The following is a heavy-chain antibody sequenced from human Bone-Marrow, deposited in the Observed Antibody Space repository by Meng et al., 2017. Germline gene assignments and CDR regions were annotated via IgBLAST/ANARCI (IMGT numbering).Heavy chain of an antibody. Sequence: ASVKVSCKASGYTFTSYAMHWVRQAPGQRLEWMGWINAGNGNTKYSQKFQGRVTITRDTSASTAYMELSSLRSEDTAVYYYARGQQWLVRTGYFDYWGQGTLVTVSS. CDR3: ARGQQWLVRTGYFDY. D-gene: IGHD6-19*01. CDR1: GYTFTSYA. J-gene: IGHJ4*02. CDR2: INAGNGNT. V-gene: IGHV1-3*01.